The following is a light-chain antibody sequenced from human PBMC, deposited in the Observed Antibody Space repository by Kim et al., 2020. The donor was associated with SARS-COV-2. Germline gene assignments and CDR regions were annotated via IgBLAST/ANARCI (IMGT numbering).Light chain of an antibody. J-gene: IGKJ4*01. V-gene: IGKV3-15*01. CDR2: GAS. CDR1: QSVSSN. Sequence: VSPRERAPLSCRASQSVSSNLAWYQQKPGQAPRLLIYGASTRATGIPARFSGSGSGTEFTLTISSLQSEDFAVYYCQQYNNWPLTFGGGTKVDIK. CDR3: QQYNNWPLT.